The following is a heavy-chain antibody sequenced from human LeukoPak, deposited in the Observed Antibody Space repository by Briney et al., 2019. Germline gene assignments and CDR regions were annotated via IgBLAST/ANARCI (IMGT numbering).Heavy chain of an antibody. CDR3: ARDPNYDILTGYYSDY. D-gene: IGHD3-9*01. CDR1: GGTFSSYA. Sequence: GSSVKVSCKASGGTFSSYAISWVRQAPGQGLEWMGGIIPIFGTASYAQKFQGRVTITADESTSTAYMELSSLRSEDTAVYYCARDPNYDILTGYYSDYWGQGTLVTVSS. V-gene: IGHV1-69*01. CDR2: IIPIFGTA. J-gene: IGHJ4*02.